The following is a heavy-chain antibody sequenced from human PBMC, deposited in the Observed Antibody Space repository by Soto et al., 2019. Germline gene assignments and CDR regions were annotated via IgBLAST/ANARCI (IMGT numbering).Heavy chain of an antibody. J-gene: IGHJ4*02. CDR1: GFPFSDFY. CDR2: ISGSGDTI. V-gene: IGHV3-11*01. Sequence: GGSLRLSCAASGFPFSDFYMSLIRQAPGKGLEWLSHISGSGDTIYHAESVKGRFTISRDNAKNSLYLQMDRLKADDAAFYYGARDPSWEYGSPRNYFALGGRGPRATVPS. CDR3: ARDPSWEYGSPRNYFAL. D-gene: IGHD1-7*01.